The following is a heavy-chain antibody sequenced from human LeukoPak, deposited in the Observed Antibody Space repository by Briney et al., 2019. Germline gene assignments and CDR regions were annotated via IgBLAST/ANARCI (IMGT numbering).Heavy chain of an antibody. Sequence: GGSLRLSCAASGFTFSSYAMSWVRQAPGKGLVWISRINSDGSTTSYADSVKGRFTISRDNAKNTLYLQMNSLRAEDTAVYYCARGNYYGQDYWGQGTLVTVSS. CDR1: GFTFSSYA. D-gene: IGHD3-10*01. CDR2: INSDGSTT. V-gene: IGHV3-74*01. J-gene: IGHJ4*02. CDR3: ARGNYYGQDY.